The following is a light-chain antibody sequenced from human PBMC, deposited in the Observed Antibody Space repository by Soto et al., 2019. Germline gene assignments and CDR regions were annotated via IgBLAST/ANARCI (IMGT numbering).Light chain of an antibody. Sequence: QSALTHPAAVSGSPGQSITISCTGTISDVGAYNLVSWYQQHPGKAPKLMIYDVSNRPSGVSNRFSGSKSANTASLTISGLQAEDEADYYCSSYTSSSTPHVVFGGGTKLTVL. CDR3: SSYTSSSTPHVV. J-gene: IGLJ2*01. V-gene: IGLV2-14*03. CDR2: DVS. CDR1: ISDVGAYNL.